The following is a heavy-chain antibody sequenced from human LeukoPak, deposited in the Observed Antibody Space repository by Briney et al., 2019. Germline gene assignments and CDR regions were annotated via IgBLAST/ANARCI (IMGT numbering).Heavy chain of an antibody. CDR2: ISNSSSTI. CDR3: AKIHHSGNSEPRAFDI. D-gene: IGHD4-23*01. CDR1: GFTFSIYS. Sequence: PGGSLRLSCAASGFTFSIYSMNWVRQAPGKGLEWVSYISNSSSTIYYADSVKGRFTISRDNAKNSLYLQMNSLRAEDTALYYCAKIHHSGNSEPRAFDIWGQGTMVTVSS. V-gene: IGHV3-48*01. J-gene: IGHJ3*02.